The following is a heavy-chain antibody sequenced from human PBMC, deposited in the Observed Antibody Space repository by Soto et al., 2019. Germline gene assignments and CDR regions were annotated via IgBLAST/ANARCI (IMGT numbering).Heavy chain of an antibody. V-gene: IGHV1-2*04. J-gene: IGHJ6*02. Sequence: ASVKVSCKASGYTFTGYYMHWVRQAPGQGLEWMGWINPNSGGTNYAQKFQGWVTMTRDTSISTAYMELSRLRSDDTAVYYCARSSTGFKAGTYYYYGMDVWGQGITVTVSS. CDR2: INPNSGGT. CDR1: GYTFTGYY. D-gene: IGHD6-13*01. CDR3: ARSSTGFKAGTYYYYGMDV.